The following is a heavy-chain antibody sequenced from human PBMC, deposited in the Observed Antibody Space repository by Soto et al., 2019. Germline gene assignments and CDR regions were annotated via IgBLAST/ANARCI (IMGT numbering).Heavy chain of an antibody. CDR3: ARGRVIVVVPSAFDI. V-gene: IGHV4-34*01. CDR1: GGSFSGYY. D-gene: IGHD3-22*01. J-gene: IGHJ3*02. CDR2: INHSGST. Sequence: QVQLQQWGAGLLKPSETLSLTCAVYGGSFSGYYWSWIRQPPGKGLEWIGEINHSGSTNYNPSLKSRVTISVDTSKNQFSLKLSSVTAADTAVYYCARGRVIVVVPSAFDIWGQGTMVTVSS.